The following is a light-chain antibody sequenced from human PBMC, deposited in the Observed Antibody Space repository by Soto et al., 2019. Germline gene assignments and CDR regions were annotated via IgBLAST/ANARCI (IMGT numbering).Light chain of an antibody. J-gene: IGKJ1*01. CDR3: QQYETFSGT. V-gene: IGKV1-5*01. Sequence: DIQMTQSPSTLSASVGDRVTITCRASQSITNWLAWYQQKPGKAPKLLIYGASTLKSGVPSRFSGSGSGTEFTLTIASLQPDDFATYYCQQYETFSGTFGPGTKVDIK. CDR2: GAS. CDR1: QSITNW.